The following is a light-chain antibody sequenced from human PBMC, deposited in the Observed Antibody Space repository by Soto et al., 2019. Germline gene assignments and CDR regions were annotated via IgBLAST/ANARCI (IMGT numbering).Light chain of an antibody. J-gene: IGKJ1*01. Sequence: VIWMTQSPSLLSASTGDRVTISCRMSQGISSYLAWYQQKPGKAPKLLIYDASALPRGVPSRFSGSGSGTKFTLTIASLQPDDFATYYCQQYETFSGTFGPGTKVDIK. V-gene: IGKV1D-8*01. CDR1: QGISSY. CDR2: DAS. CDR3: QQYETFSGT.